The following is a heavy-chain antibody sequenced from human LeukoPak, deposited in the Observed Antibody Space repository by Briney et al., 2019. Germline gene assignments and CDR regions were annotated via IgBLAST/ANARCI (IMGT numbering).Heavy chain of an antibody. V-gene: IGHV3-21*01. D-gene: IGHD6-6*01. CDR3: ARDLSAARGP. J-gene: IGHJ4*02. CDR1: GFTFSSYS. CDR2: ISSSSYI. Sequence: GGSLRLSCAASGFTFSSYSMNWVRQAPGKGLEWVSSISSSSYIYYADSVKGRFTIPRDNAKNSLYLQMNSLRAEDTAVYYCARDLSAARGPWGQGTLVTVSS.